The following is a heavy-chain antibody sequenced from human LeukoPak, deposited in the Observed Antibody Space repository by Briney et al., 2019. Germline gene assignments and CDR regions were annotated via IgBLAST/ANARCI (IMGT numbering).Heavy chain of an antibody. D-gene: IGHD6-13*01. CDR2: ISYDGSNK. Sequence: AGGSLRLSCAASGFTFSSYAMHWVRQAPGKGLEWVAVISYDGSNKYYADSVKGRFTISRDNSKNTLYLQMNSLRAEDTTVYYCARDSGPAAGTGGWFDPWGQGTLVTVSS. CDR3: ARDSGPAAGTGGWFDP. V-gene: IGHV3-30*01. CDR1: GFTFSSYA. J-gene: IGHJ5*02.